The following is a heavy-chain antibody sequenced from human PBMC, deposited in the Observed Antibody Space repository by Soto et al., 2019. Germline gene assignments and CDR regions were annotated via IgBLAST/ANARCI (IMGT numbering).Heavy chain of an antibody. J-gene: IGHJ4*02. Sequence: GGSLRLSCSASGFTFSSYAMHWVRQAPGKGLEYVSAISSNGGSTYYADSVKGRFTISRDNSKNTLYLQMSSLRAEDTAVYYCVKEDGPITMVRGVDYWGQGTLATVSS. V-gene: IGHV3-64D*08. D-gene: IGHD3-10*01. CDR1: GFTFSSYA. CDR2: ISSNGGST. CDR3: VKEDGPITMVRGVDY.